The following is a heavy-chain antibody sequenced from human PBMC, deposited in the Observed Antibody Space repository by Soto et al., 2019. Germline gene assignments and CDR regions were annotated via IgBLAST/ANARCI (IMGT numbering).Heavy chain of an antibody. CDR2: IYHSGST. V-gene: IGHV4-38-2*02. J-gene: IGHJ3*02. CDR3: ARDIAAQDAFDI. CDR1: GYSISSGYY. Sequence: SETLSLTCAVSGYSISSGYYWGWIRQPPGKGLEWIGSIYHSGSTYYDPSLKSRVTISVDTSKNQFSLKLSSVTAADTAVYYCARDIAAQDAFDIWGQGTMVTVSS. D-gene: IGHD6-13*01.